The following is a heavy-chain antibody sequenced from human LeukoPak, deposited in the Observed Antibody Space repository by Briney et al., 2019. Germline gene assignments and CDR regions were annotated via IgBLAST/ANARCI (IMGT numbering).Heavy chain of an antibody. Sequence: GGSLRLSCAASGFTFSNAWMSWVRQAPGKGLEWVGRIKSKTDGGTTDYTATVKGRFTISRDDSKNTLYLQMNSLKTEDTAVYYCTTIQFDPGYSSSWQRWDDAFDIWGQGTMVTVSS. CDR3: TTIQFDPGYSSSWQRWDDAFDI. CDR1: GFTFSNAW. J-gene: IGHJ3*02. CDR2: IKSKTDGGTT. V-gene: IGHV3-15*01. D-gene: IGHD6-13*01.